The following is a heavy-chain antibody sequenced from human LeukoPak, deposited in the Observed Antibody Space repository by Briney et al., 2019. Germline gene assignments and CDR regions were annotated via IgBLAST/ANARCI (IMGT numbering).Heavy chain of an antibody. CDR1: GFTFSSYG. Sequence: GGSLRLSCAASGFTFSSYGMHWDRPAPGKGLEWVAVIWYDGSNKYYADSVKGRFTISRDNSKNTLYLQMNSLRAEDTAVYYCARDFASCPDYWGQGTLVTVSS. CDR2: IWYDGSNK. D-gene: IGHD2-2*01. J-gene: IGHJ4*02. CDR3: ARDFASCPDY. V-gene: IGHV3-33*01.